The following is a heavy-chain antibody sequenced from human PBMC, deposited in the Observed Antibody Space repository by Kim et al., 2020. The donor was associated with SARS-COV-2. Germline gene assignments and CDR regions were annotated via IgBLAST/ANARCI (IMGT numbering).Heavy chain of an antibody. J-gene: IGHJ4*02. CDR1: GGSFSGYY. CDR2: INHSGST. V-gene: IGHV4-34*01. Sequence: SETLSLTCAVYGGSFSGYYWSWIRQPPGKGLEWIGEINHSGSTNYNPSLKSRVTISVDTSKNQFSLKLSSVTAADTAVYYCARGVDFDWVGPKGAFDYWGQGTLVTVSS. CDR3: ARGVDFDWVGPKGAFDY. D-gene: IGHD3-9*01.